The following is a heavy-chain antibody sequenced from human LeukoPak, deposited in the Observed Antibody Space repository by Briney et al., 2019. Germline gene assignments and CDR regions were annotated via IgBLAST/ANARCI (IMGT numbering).Heavy chain of an antibody. V-gene: IGHV4-4*07. Sequence: SETLSLTCTVSGGSISSYYWSWIRQPAGKGLEWIGRIYTCGSTNYNPSLKSRVTMSVDTSKNQFSLKLSSVTAADTAVYYCAREERYYDSSGYTDAFDIWGQGTMVTVSS. CDR3: AREERYYDSSGYTDAFDI. CDR1: GGSISSYY. CDR2: IYTCGST. J-gene: IGHJ3*02. D-gene: IGHD3-22*01.